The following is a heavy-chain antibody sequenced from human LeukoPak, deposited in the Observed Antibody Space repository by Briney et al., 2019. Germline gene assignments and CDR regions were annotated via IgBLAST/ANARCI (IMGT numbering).Heavy chain of an antibody. CDR1: GFTFSSYS. D-gene: IGHD6-13*01. V-gene: IGHV3-21*01. J-gene: IGHJ3*02. Sequence: GGSLRLSCAASGFTFSSYSMNWVRQAPGKGLEWVSPISSSSSYIYYADSVKGRFTISRDNAKNSLYLQMNSLRAEDTAVYYCARDIGIAAAGTGDDAFDIWGQGTMVTVSS. CDR2: ISSSSSYI. CDR3: ARDIGIAAAGTGDDAFDI.